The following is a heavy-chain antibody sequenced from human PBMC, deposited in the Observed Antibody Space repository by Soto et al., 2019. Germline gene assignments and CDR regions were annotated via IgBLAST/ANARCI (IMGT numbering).Heavy chain of an antibody. CDR2: ISGTSTYI. CDR3: ARGYSNGWHDY. V-gene: IGHV3-21*01. Sequence: ESGGGLVNPGGSLRLSCAASAFTFSSYSMNWVRQAPGKGLEWVSSISGTSTYIYYADSVKGRFTISRDNAKNSLYLQMNSLRAEDTAVYYCARGYSNGWHDYWGQGTLVTVSS. CDR1: AFTFSSYS. D-gene: IGHD6-19*01. J-gene: IGHJ4*02.